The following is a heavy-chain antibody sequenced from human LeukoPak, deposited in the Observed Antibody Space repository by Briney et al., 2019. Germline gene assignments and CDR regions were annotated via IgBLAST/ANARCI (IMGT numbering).Heavy chain of an antibody. CDR2: ISSSSSYI. J-gene: IGHJ4*02. CDR3: ASRRRGATLSDY. CDR1: GFTFSSYS. Sequence: GGSLRLSCAASGFTFSSYSMNGVRQAPGKGLEWVSSISSSSSYIYYADSVKGRFTISRDNAKDSLYLQMNSLRAEDTAVYYCASRRRGATLSDYWGQGTLVTVSS. V-gene: IGHV3-21*01. D-gene: IGHD1-26*01.